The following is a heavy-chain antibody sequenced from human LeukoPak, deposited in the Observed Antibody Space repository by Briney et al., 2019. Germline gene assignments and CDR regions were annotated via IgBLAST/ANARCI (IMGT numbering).Heavy chain of an antibody. CDR3: ARRGDYVPNYYYYGMDV. Sequence: GGALRLSCAASGFTFSSYSMNWVRQAPGKGLEWVSSIISSSSYIYYADSVKGRFTISRDNAKNSLYLQMNSLRAEDTAVYYCARRGDYVPNYYYYGMDVWGQGTTVT. CDR2: IISSSSYI. CDR1: GFTFSSYS. V-gene: IGHV3-21*01. D-gene: IGHD4-17*01. J-gene: IGHJ6*02.